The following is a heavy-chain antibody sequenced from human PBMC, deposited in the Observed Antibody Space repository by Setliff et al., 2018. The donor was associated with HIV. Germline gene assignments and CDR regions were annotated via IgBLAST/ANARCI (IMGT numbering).Heavy chain of an antibody. J-gene: IGHJ3*01. CDR1: GYTFTTYG. D-gene: IGHD1-26*01. CDR2: VSTYNGHT. V-gene: IGHV1-18*04. Sequence: ASVKVSCKASGYTFTTYGINWVRRAPGQGLEWMGWVSTYNGHTNYPQHLQGRVTMTTNTSTGTAYLELRSLRSDDTAMYYCARPLDSGSYPYDAFAFWGLGTMVTV. CDR3: ARPLDSGSYPYDAFAF.